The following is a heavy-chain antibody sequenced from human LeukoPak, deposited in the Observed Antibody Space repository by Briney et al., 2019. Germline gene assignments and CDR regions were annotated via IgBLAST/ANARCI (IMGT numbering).Heavy chain of an antibody. CDR3: ARGAGSGSYNFDY. D-gene: IGHD1-26*01. V-gene: IGHV3-21*01. J-gene: IGHJ4*02. CDR1: GFTFSSYS. CDR2: ISSSSSYI. Sequence: GGSLRLSCAASGFTFSSYSMNCVRQAPGKGLEWVSSISSSSSYIYYADSVKGRFTISRDNAKNSLYLQMNSLRAEDTAVYYCARGAGSGSYNFDYWGQGTLVTVSS.